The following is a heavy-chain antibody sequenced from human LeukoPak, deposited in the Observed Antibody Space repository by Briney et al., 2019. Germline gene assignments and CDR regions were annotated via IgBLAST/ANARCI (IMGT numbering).Heavy chain of an antibody. CDR3: ARTTYYDFWSGWYYFDY. V-gene: IGHV1-18*01. Sequence: ASVKVSCKASGYTFTSYGISWVRQAPGQGLEWMGWISAYNGNTNYAQKLQGRVTMTTDTSTSTAYMELGSLRSDDTAVYYCARTTYYDFWSGWYYFDYWGQGTLVTVSS. J-gene: IGHJ4*02. CDR2: ISAYNGNT. D-gene: IGHD3-3*01. CDR1: GYTFTSYG.